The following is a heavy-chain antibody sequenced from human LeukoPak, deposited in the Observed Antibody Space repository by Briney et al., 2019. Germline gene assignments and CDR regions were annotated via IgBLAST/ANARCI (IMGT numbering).Heavy chain of an antibody. V-gene: IGHV4-59*01. D-gene: IGHD6-19*01. CDR2: IYYSGTT. CDR3: ARVRDHGWSDY. J-gene: IGHJ4*02. Sequence: SETLSLTCTVSGGSINGYYWSWIRQPPGKGLEWIGYIYYSGTTKYNPSLKSRVTMSVDTSKNQFSLKLSSVTSADTAVHFCARVRDHGWSDYWGQGTMVTVSS. CDR1: GGSINGYY.